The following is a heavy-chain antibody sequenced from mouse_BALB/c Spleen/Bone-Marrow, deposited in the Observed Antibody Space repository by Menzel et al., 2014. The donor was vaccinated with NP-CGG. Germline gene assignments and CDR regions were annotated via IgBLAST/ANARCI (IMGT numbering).Heavy chain of an antibody. J-gene: IGHJ3*01. Sequence: EVKVEESGGGLVKSGGSLKLSCAASGFSFSNYGMSWVRQTPEKRLEWVATISGGGRYTFYSDSVKGRFTISRDNAKNNLYLQLSSLRSEDTALYYCARHAYYDQTEVSFVYWGQGTLVTVSA. CDR1: GFSFSNYG. V-gene: IGHV5-9-2*01. D-gene: IGHD2-4*01. CDR2: ISGGGRYT. CDR3: ARHAYYDQTEVSFVY.